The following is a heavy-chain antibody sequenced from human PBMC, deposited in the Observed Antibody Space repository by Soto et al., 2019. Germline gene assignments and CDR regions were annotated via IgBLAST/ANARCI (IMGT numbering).Heavy chain of an antibody. Sequence: QVQLVQSGAEVKKPGASVKVSCKASGYTFTSYGISWVRQAPGQGLEWMGWISAYNGNTNYAQKLQGRVTMTTDTSTSTAYMELRSLRSNDTAVYYCARVSVDTAMRIPRNWFDPLGQGTLVTVSS. J-gene: IGHJ5*02. CDR1: GYTFTSYG. CDR3: ARVSVDTAMRIPRNWFDP. V-gene: IGHV1-18*04. CDR2: ISAYNGNT. D-gene: IGHD5-18*01.